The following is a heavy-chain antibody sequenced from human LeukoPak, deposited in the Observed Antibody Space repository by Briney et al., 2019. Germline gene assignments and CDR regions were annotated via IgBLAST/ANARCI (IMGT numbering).Heavy chain of an antibody. CDR2: IKQDGSEK. J-gene: IGHJ4*02. V-gene: IGHV3-7*01. D-gene: IGHD2-15*01. CDR3: ARVPSTRYCSGGSCHFDY. CDR1: GFTFRSYW. Sequence: GGSLRLSCADSGFTFRSYWMSWVRQAPGKGLEWVANIKQDGSEKYYVDSVKGLFTISRDNAKNLLYLQMNSLRAEDTAVYYCARVPSTRYCSGGSCHFDYWGQGTLVTVSS.